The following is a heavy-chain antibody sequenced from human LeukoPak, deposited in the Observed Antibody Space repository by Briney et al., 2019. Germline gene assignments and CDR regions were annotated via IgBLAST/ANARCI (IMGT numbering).Heavy chain of an antibody. V-gene: IGHV1-2*02. CDR3: ARSKYCSSTTCSARRTGY. CDR1: GYTFTDYY. CDR2: INPNNGGT. Sequence: ASLKVSCKASGYTFTDYYMHWVRQAPGQGLEWMGWINPNNGGTNYAQKFQGRVTMTRDTSISTAYMGLSRLRSDDTAIYYCARSKYCSSTTCSARRTGYWGQGTLVTVSS. D-gene: IGHD2-2*01. J-gene: IGHJ4*02.